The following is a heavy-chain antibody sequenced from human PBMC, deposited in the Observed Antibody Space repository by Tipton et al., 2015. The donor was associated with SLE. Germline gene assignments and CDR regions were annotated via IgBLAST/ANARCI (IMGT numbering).Heavy chain of an antibody. CDR3: ARGGELLPNWFDP. J-gene: IGHJ5*02. CDR1: GGSISSHY. V-gene: IGHV4-59*11. Sequence: LRLSCTVSGGSISSHYWSWIRQPPGKGLEWIGYIYYSGSTNYNPSLKSRVTISVDTSKNQFSLKLSSVTAADTAVYYCARGGELLPNWFDPWGQGTLATVSS. D-gene: IGHD1-26*01. CDR2: IYYSGST.